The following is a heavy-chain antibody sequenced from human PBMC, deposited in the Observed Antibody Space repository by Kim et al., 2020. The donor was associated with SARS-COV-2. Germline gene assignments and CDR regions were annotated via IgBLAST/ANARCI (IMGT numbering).Heavy chain of an antibody. CDR3: ARDPGTNLNGMNL. V-gene: IGHV3-53*01. J-gene: IGHJ6*02. CDR2: IYRGGET. CDR1: GFSVSGNY. D-gene: IGHD4-17*01. Sequence: GGSLRLSCAVSGFSVSGNYMNWVRQFPGKGLEWLAVIYRGGETYYADSVKGRFTISRDNSENTVYLQMNRLRVEDTALYYCARDPGTNLNGMNLWGQGTTVTVSS.